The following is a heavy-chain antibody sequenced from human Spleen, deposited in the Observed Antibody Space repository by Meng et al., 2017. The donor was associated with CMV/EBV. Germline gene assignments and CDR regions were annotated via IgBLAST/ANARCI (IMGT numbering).Heavy chain of an antibody. CDR1: GYTFTGYS. Sequence: ASVKVSCKASGYTFTGYSLHWVRQAPGQGLEWMGWINPGSGGSNFAPKFQGRVTLTTDTSVTTAYMELRRLKFDDTAVYFCAKRGYSSSSWFNSWGQGTLVTVSS. D-gene: IGHD6-6*01. CDR2: INPGSGGS. V-gene: IGHV1-2*02. J-gene: IGHJ5*01. CDR3: AKRGYSSSSWFNS.